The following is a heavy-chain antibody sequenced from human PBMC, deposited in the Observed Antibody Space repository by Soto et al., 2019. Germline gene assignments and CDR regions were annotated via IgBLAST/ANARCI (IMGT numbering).Heavy chain of an antibody. J-gene: IGHJ4*02. Sequence: GGSLRLSCAASGFTFSSYGMHWVRQAPGKGLEWVAVISYDGSNKYYADSVKGRFTISRDNSKNTLYLQMNSLRAEDTAVNYCAKERGYSSPTFDYWGQGTLVTVSS. V-gene: IGHV3-30*18. CDR1: GFTFSSYG. D-gene: IGHD5-18*01. CDR3: AKERGYSSPTFDY. CDR2: ISYDGSNK.